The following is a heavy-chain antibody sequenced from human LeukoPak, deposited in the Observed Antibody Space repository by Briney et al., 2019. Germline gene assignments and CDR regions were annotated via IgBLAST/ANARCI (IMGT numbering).Heavy chain of an antibody. D-gene: IGHD6-19*01. CDR1: GGTFSSYA. CDR3: ARDSEAVAGLDW. J-gene: IGHJ4*02. Sequence: SVKVSCKASGGTFSSYAISWVRQAPGQGLEWMGGIIPIFGTANCAQKFQGRVTMTSDTSTSTIYMDLSSLKFEDTAVYYCARDSEAVAGLDWWGQGTLVTVSS. CDR2: IIPIFGTA. V-gene: IGHV1-69*05.